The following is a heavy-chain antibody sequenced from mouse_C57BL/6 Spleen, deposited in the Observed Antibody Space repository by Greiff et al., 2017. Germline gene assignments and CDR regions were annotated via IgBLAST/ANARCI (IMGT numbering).Heavy chain of an antibody. CDR2: IWSGGST. V-gene: IGHV2-2*01. Sequence: QVHVKQSGPGLVQPSQSLSITCTVSGFSLTSYGVHWVRQSPGKGLEWLGVIWSGGSTDYNAAFISRLSISKDNSKSQVFFKMNSLQADDTAIYYCARTYYDYDGGFAYWGQGTLVTVSA. J-gene: IGHJ3*01. D-gene: IGHD2-4*01. CDR1: GFSLTSYG. CDR3: ARTYYDYDGGFAY.